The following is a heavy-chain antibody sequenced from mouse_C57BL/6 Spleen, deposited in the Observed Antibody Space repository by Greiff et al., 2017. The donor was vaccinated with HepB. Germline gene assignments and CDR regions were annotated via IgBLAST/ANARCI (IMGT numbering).Heavy chain of an antibody. Sequence: VQLQQPGAELVKPGASVKMSCKASGYTFTSYWITWAKQRPGQGLEWIGDIYPGSGSTNYNEKFKSKATLTADTSSSTAYMQLSSLTSEDSAVYYCARIFDYWGQGTTLTVSS. J-gene: IGHJ2*01. CDR3: ARIFDY. CDR1: GYTFTSYW. V-gene: IGHV1-55*01. CDR2: IYPGSGST.